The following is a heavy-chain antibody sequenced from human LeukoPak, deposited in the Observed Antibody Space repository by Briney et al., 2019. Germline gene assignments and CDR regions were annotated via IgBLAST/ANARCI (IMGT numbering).Heavy chain of an antibody. CDR1: GYTFTIYG. D-gene: IGHD2-2*01. CDR3: ARDRNCSSTSCYFGYYYYYGMDV. V-gene: IGHV1-18*01. CDR2: ISAYNGNT. J-gene: IGHJ6*02. Sequence: ASVTVSCTASGYTFTIYGISWVRQAPGQGLEWLGWISAYNGNTNYAQKLQGRVTMTTDTSTSTAYMELRSLRPDDTAVYYCARDRNCSSTSCYFGYYYYYGMDVWGQGTTVTVSS.